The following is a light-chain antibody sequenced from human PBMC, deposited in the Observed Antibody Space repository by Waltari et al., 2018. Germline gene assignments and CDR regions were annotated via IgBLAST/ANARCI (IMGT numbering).Light chain of an antibody. CDR1: EGISSY. V-gene: IGKV1-9*01. CDR2: AAT. J-gene: IGKJ1*01. CDR3: QLLNPYPRT. Sequence: DIQLTQSPSFLSASVGDRVSIPCRASEGISSYLAWYQQRPGKAPKLLVYAATTLHSGVPSRFSGSGSGTEFTLTISSLQPEDFATYYCQLLNPYPRTFGQGTKVEIK.